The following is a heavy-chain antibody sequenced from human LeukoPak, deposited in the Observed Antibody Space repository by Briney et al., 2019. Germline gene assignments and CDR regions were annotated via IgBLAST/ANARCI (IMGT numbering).Heavy chain of an antibody. Sequence: GGSLRLSCPASGFTFSSYSMNWVRQAPGKGLEWVSSISSSSSYIYYADSVKGRFTISRDNAKNSLYLQMNSLRAEDTAVYYCARAALYYYGSGRFLDVWGQGTTVTVSS. CDR2: ISSSSSYI. V-gene: IGHV3-21*01. CDR1: GFTFSSYS. J-gene: IGHJ6*02. D-gene: IGHD3-10*01. CDR3: ARAALYYYGSGRFLDV.